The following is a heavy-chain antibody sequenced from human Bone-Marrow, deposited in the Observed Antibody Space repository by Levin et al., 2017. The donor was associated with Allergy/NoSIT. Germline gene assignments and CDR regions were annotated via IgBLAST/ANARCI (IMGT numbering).Heavy chain of an antibody. Sequence: GGSLRLSCKASDDSISTSGFSWVRQAPGQGLEWMGWISAVNGNTNYAENFQDRVTLTTDTSTNTAYMELRSLRSDDTAVYYCAIMNVWEWYPPSTSWFDPWGQGTQVTVSS. D-gene: IGHD3-3*01. V-gene: IGHV1-18*01. J-gene: IGHJ5*02. CDR3: AIMNVWEWYPPSTSWFDP. CDR2: ISAVNGNT. CDR1: DDSISTSG.